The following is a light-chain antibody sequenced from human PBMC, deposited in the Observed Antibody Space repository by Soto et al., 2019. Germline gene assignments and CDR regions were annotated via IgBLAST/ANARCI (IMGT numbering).Light chain of an antibody. CDR3: CSYAGSYTYV. J-gene: IGLJ3*02. CDR1: SSDVGLYNY. V-gene: IGLV2-11*01. Sequence: SVLTQPRSVSGSPGQSVTISCPGTSSDVGLYNYVSWYQQHPGKAPKLMIYDVSARPSGVPDRFSGSKSGNTASLTISGLQAEDEADYYCCSYAGSYTYVFGGGTKVTVL. CDR2: DVS.